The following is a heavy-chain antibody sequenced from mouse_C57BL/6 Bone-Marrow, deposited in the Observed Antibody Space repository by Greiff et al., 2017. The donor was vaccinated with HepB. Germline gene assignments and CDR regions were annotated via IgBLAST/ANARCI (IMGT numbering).Heavy chain of an antibody. CDR1: GYTFTSYT. CDR3: ARSGDYYDYDEGFAY. CDR2: INPSSGYT. J-gene: IGHJ3*01. D-gene: IGHD2-4*01. Sequence: VQLKQSGAELARPGASVKMSCKASGYTFTSYTMHWVKQRPGQGLEWIGYINPSSGYTKYNQKFKDKATLTADKSSSTAYMQLSSLTSEDSAVYYCARSGDYYDYDEGFAYWGQGTLVTVSA. V-gene: IGHV1-4*01.